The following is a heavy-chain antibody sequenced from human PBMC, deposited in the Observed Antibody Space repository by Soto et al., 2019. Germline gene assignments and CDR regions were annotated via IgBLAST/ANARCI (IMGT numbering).Heavy chain of an antibody. CDR2: INPSGGIT. V-gene: IGHV1-46*01. D-gene: IGHD2-2*01. Sequence: GASVKVSGRASGYTLTSYYLHWVRQGPGQGPEWMGIINPSGGITNDAQKFQDRVTMTSDTSTSTVCMELSSLRSEDTAVYYCARGISTTRYYYYYGMDVWGQGTTVTVSS. CDR1: GYTLTSYY. CDR3: ARGISTTRYYYYYGMDV. J-gene: IGHJ6*02.